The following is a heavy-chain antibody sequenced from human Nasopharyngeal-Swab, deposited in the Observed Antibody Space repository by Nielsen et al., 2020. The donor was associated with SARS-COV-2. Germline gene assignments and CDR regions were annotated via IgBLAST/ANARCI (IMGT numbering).Heavy chain of an antibody. V-gene: IGHV3-23*01. CDR1: GFIFKNYA. CDR2: ISGADDST. CDR3: ARDWDYYDSSGFDY. J-gene: IGHJ4*02. Sequence: GESLKISCSASGFIFKNYAMNWVRQAPGRGLEWVSAISGADDSTKYADSVKGRFTISRDNAKNSLYLQMNSLRAEDTAVYYCARDWDYYDSSGFDYWGQGTLVTVSS. D-gene: IGHD3-22*01.